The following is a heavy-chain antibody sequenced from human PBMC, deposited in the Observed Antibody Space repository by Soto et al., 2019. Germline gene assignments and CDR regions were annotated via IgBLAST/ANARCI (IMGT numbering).Heavy chain of an antibody. Sequence: EVQLLESGGGLVQPGGSLRLSCAASGFTFSTYAMSWVRQAPGKGLEWVSAIGRNGDSTYYADSVKGRFTISRDNSKNTQYLQMNRLRAEDTAVYYCAALEGDFSGGNCDGYYARDVWGQGTTVTVAS. D-gene: IGHD2-15*01. CDR3: AALEGDFSGGNCDGYYARDV. CDR2: IGRNGDST. J-gene: IGHJ6*02. CDR1: GFTFSTYA. V-gene: IGHV3-23*01.